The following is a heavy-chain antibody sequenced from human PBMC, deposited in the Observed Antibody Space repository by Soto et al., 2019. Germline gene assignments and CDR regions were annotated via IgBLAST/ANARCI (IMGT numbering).Heavy chain of an antibody. Sequence: QVQLVQSGAGVKKPGSSVKVSCKASGGTFSSYAISWVRQAPGQGLEWMGGIIPIFGTANYAQKFQGRVTITADESTSTAYMELSSLRSEDTAVYYCARGRDCSGGSCYRTAFDPWGQGTLVTVSS. J-gene: IGHJ5*02. CDR2: IIPIFGTA. CDR1: GGTFSSYA. D-gene: IGHD2-15*01. CDR3: ARGRDCSGGSCYRTAFDP. V-gene: IGHV1-69*01.